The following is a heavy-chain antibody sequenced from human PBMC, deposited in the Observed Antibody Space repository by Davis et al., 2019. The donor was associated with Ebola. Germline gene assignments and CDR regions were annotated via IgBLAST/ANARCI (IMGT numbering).Heavy chain of an antibody. CDR2: MNPNSGNT. D-gene: IGHD4-17*01. Sequence: AASVKVSCKASGYTFTTYDINWVRQATGQGLEWMGWMNPNSGNTGYAQKFQGRVTMTRDTSITTAYMELSSLSSDDTAVYYCTRGIARRHYGSWFDPWGQGTPVTVSS. V-gene: IGHV1-8*01. CDR3: TRGIARRHYGSWFDP. J-gene: IGHJ5*02. CDR1: GYTFTTYD.